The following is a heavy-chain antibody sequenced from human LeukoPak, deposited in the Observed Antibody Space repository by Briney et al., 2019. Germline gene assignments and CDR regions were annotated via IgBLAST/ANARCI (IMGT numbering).Heavy chain of an antibody. J-gene: IGHJ4*02. CDR2: ISWDGVST. CDR3: AKAKGSTSTHYFDY. Sequence: GGSLRLSCAASGFTFEAYAMHWVRQTPQKGLEWVSLISWDGVSTYYADSVKGRFTISRDNSKNSLYLHMNSLRGEDSAFYFCAKAKGSTSTHYFDYRGQGALVTVSS. D-gene: IGHD1-26*01. V-gene: IGHV3-43D*03. CDR1: GFTFEAYA.